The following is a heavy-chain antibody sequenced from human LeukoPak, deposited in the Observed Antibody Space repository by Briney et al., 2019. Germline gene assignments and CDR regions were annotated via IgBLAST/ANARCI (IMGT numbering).Heavy chain of an antibody. CDR2: IYYSGST. J-gene: IGHJ4*02. V-gene: IGHV4-39*01. CDR1: GGSISSSSYY. D-gene: IGHD2-2*01. CDR3: ARHNPNLGSGFCSRTSCYGVLFDF. Sequence: SQSLSLTCTLSGGSISSSSYYWGWIRQPPGKGLEWIGSIYYSGSTYYSPSLKSRLTISIDTSKNQFSLRLRSVTAADTAVYYCARHNPNLGSGFCSRTSCYGVLFDFWGQGSQVTVSS.